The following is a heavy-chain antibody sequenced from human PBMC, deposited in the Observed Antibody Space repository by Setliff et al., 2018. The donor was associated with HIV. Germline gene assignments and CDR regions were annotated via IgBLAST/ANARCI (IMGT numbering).Heavy chain of an antibody. Sequence: PSETMSLTCTVSGDSISSRTSHWDWVRQLPGRGLEWIGNIFYSGRTDYNPSLESLLTISVDSSNNQISLKLRSLTAADTAVYYCARGATLFRSFPLICTGYKEYKFYYMDVWGKGTTVTVSS. J-gene: IGHJ6*03. V-gene: IGHV4-31*01. CDR1: GDSISSRTSH. CDR2: IFYSGRT. D-gene: IGHD2-8*02. CDR3: ARGATLFRSFPLICTGYKEYKFYYMDV.